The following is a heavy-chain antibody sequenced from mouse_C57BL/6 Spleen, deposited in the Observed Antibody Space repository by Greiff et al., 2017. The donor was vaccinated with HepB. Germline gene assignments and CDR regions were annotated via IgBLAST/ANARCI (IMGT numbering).Heavy chain of an antibody. V-gene: IGHV1-55*01. CDR1: GYTFTSYW. D-gene: IGHD2-1*01. CDR2: IYPGSGST. J-gene: IGHJ2*01. Sequence: QVQLQQPGAELVKPGASVKMSCKASGYTFTSYWITWVKQRPGQGLEWIGDIYPGSGSTNYNEKFKSKATLTVDTSSSTAYMQLSSLTSEDSAGYYCAREKFYGNYVGYCDDWGQGTTLTVSS. CDR3: AREKFYGNYVGYCDD.